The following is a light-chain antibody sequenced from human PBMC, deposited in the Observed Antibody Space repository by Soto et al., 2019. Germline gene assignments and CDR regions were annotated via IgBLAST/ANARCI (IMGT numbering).Light chain of an antibody. CDR2: TNY. Sequence: QSVLTQPPSVSGAPGQRVTISCTGSSSNIGAGYDVHWYQQLPGTAPKLLIYTNYNRPSGVPDRFSGSKSGTSASLAITGFQTEDEGDYYCQSYDRSLRVVFGGGTKLTVL. CDR3: QSYDRSLRVV. V-gene: IGLV1-40*01. J-gene: IGLJ2*01. CDR1: SSNIGAGYD.